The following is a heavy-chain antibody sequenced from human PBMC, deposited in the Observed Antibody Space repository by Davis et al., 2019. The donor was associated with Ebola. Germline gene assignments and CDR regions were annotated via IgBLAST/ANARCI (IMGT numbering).Heavy chain of an antibody. V-gene: IGHV1-2*04. J-gene: IGHJ4*02. CDR2: INPNSGGT. CDR3: ARQERGYYYDSSGYYLDY. D-gene: IGHD3-22*01. CDR1: GYTFTGYY. Sequence: AASVKVSCKASGYTFTGYYMHWVRQAPGQGLEWMGCINPNSGGTNYAEKFQDWVTVTRDTAISTAYMELSRLRSNDTAVYYCARQERGYYYDSSGYYLDYWGQGTLVTVSS.